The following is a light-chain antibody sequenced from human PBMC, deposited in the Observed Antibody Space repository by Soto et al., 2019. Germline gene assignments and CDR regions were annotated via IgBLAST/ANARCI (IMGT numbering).Light chain of an antibody. CDR1: QSVSSY. J-gene: IGKJ3*01. CDR2: DAS. V-gene: IGKV3-11*01. Sequence: EIVLTQSPATLSLSPGERATLSCRASQSVSSYLAWYQQKPGQAPRLLIYDASSRATGIPARFSGSGSGTDFTLTIISLEPEDFAVYYCQQRSNFFGPGTKVDIK. CDR3: QQRSNF.